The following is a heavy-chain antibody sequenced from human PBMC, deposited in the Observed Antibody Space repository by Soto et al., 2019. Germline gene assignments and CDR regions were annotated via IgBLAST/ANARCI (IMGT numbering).Heavy chain of an antibody. V-gene: IGHV6-1*01. J-gene: IGHJ4*02. CDR2: TYYRSEWKN. CDR3: ARNPVAGGILDY. Sequence: SQTLSLTCVSSGDSVSSNSAAWNWIRQTPSRGLEWLGRTYYRSEWKNASAVSVKSRITITPDTSKNQFSLQLNSVTPEDTAVNYCARNPVAGGILDYWGQGILVAV. D-gene: IGHD6-19*01. CDR1: GDSVSSNSAA.